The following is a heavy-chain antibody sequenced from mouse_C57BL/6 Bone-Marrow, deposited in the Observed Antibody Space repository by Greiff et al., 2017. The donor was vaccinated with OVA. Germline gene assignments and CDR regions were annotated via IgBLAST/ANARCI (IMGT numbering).Heavy chain of an antibody. CDR1: GFSLTSYA. CDR2: IWTGGGT. D-gene: IGHD2-4*01. Sequence: QVQLKQSGPGLVAPSQSLSITCTVSGFSLTSYAISWVRQPPGKGLEWLGVIWTGGGTNYNSALKSRLSISKDNSKSQVFLKMNSLQTDDTARYYCARIYYDYDDYAMDYWGQGTSVTVSS. CDR3: ARIYYDYDDYAMDY. V-gene: IGHV2-9-1*01. J-gene: IGHJ4*01.